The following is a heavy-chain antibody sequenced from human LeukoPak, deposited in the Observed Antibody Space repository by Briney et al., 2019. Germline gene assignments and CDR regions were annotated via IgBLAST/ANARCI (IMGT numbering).Heavy chain of an antibody. CDR1: GYRFTDYW. J-gene: IGHJ5*02. CDR3: ARHVTAVTTSWFDP. V-gene: IGHV5-51*01. D-gene: IGHD4-11*01. Sequence: GESLKISCKGSGYRFTDYWIGWVRQMPGKGLEWMGIIWPGDSNTRYSPSFQGQVTISADRSISTAYLQWNSLKASDTAMYYCARHVTAVTTSWFDPWGQGTLVTVSS. CDR2: IWPGDSNT.